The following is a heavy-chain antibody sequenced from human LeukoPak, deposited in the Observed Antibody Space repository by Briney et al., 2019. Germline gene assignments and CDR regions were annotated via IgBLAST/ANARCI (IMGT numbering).Heavy chain of an antibody. J-gene: IGHJ4*02. CDR3: ARVQYYYGSKFDY. Sequence: ASVKVSCKASGYTFTGYYMHWVRQAPGQGLEWMGWINPNSGGTNYAQKFQGRVTMTRDTSISTAYMELSRLRSDDTAVYYCARVQYYYGSKFDYWGQGTLVTVSS. CDR2: INPNSGGT. D-gene: IGHD3-10*01. CDR1: GYTFTGYY. V-gene: IGHV1-2*02.